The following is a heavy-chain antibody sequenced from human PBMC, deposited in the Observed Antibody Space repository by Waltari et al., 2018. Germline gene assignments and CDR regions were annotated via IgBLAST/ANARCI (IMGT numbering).Heavy chain of an antibody. J-gene: IGHJ4*02. CDR2: IYYSGST. D-gene: IGHD6-13*01. CDR3: ARDAEQQLVDY. V-gene: IGHV4-39*07. Sequence: QLQLQESGPGLVKPSETLSLTCTVSGGSISCSNYYWGWIRQPPGKGLEWIGSIYYSGSTYYNPSLKSRVTISVDTSKNQFSLKLSSVTAADTAVYYCARDAEQQLVDYWGQGTLVTVSS. CDR1: GGSISCSNYY.